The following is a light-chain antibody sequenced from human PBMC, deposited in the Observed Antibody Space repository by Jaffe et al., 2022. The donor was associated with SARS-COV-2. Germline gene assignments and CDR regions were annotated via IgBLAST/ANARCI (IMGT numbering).Light chain of an antibody. CDR2: RAS. CDR3: QSADTSGSYGV. Sequence: SYELTQPPSVSVSPGQTARITCSGDALPKQYAYWYQQKPGQAPVLVIYRASERPSGIPERFSGSSSGTTVTLTISGAQAEDEADYYCQSADTSGSYGVFGGGTKLTVL. CDR1: ALPKQY. V-gene: IGLV3-25*03. J-gene: IGLJ3*02.